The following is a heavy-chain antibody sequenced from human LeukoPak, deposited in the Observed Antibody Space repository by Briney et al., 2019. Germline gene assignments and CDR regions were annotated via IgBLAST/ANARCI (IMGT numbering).Heavy chain of an antibody. Sequence: SETLSLTCTVSGGSISSGSYYWSWIRQPAGKGLEWIGRIYTSGSTNYNPSLKSRVTISVDTSKNQFSLRLSSVTAADTAVYYCARGVGWLQFTLDYWGQGTLVTVSS. J-gene: IGHJ4*02. V-gene: IGHV4-61*02. D-gene: IGHD5-24*01. CDR3: ARGVGWLQFTLDY. CDR1: GGSISSGSYY. CDR2: IYTSGST.